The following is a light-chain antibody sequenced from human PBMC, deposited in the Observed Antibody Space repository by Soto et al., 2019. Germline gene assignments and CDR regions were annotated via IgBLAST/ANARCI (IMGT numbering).Light chain of an antibody. Sequence: EIVLTKSPATLSLSPGERDTLSCRASQSVSSYLAWYQQKPGQAPRLLIYDASNRATGIPARFSGSGSGTDFTLTISSLEPEDFAVYCCQQYNNWPQTFGHGPTV. J-gene: IGKJ1*01. CDR3: QQYNNWPQT. CDR2: DAS. CDR1: QSVSSY. V-gene: IGKV3-11*01.